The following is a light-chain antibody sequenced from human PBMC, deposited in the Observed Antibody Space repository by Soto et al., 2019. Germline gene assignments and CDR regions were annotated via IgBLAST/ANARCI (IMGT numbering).Light chain of an antibody. V-gene: IGLV2-14*03. CDR1: SSDVGGYNY. Sequence: QSVLTQPASVSGSPGQSITISCTGTSSDVGGYNYVSWYQHHPGKAPKLIIYDVTNRPSGVSNPFSGSKSGNTASLTISGLQPEDEADYYCSSYTTSNARQRVFGPGTKVTVL. CDR2: DVT. J-gene: IGLJ1*01. CDR3: SSYTTSNARQRV.